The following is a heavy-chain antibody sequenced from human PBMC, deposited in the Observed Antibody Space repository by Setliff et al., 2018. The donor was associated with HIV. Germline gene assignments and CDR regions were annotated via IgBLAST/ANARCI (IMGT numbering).Heavy chain of an antibody. CDR1: GYIFTSYY. Sequence: ASVKVSCKSSGYIFTSYYVHWVRQAPGQGLEWMGIINPSGAITSYAQKFQGRVTMTRDMSTSTVYMELSSLRSEDTAVYYCARDSEYSSVTWERYYYQYMDVWGKGTTVTVSS. J-gene: IGHJ6*03. CDR2: INPSGAIT. D-gene: IGHD6-19*01. CDR3: ARDSEYSSVTWERYYYQYMDV. V-gene: IGHV1-46*01.